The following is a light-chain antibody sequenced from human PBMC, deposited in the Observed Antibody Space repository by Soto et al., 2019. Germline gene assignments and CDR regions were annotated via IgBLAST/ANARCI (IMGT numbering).Light chain of an antibody. CDR2: DTF. CDR1: QNIGTY. V-gene: IGKV3-11*01. CDR3: KHPAYWTLT. J-gene: IGKJ1*01. Sequence: EIVLTQSPATLSLSPGDRGTLSCRASQNIGTYVAWYQQRPGQAPRLLIYDTFNRATGMPARFSGGGCGTHFTLAISSLEPEDFAVYYCKHPAYWTLTFGQGTKLEI.